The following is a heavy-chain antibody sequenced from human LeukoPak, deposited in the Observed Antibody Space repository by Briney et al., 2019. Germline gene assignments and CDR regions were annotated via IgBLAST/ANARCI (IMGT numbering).Heavy chain of an antibody. CDR2: IYYSGST. CDR1: GGSISSSSYY. V-gene: IGHV4-39*01. Sequence: SETLSLTCTVSGGSISSSSYYWGWIRQPLGKGLEWIGSIYYSGSTYHNPSLKSRVTISVDTSKNQFSLKLSSVTAADTAVYYCARGRRIAVAGRLFFDYWGQGTLVTVSS. CDR3: ARGRRIAVAGRLFFDY. J-gene: IGHJ4*02. D-gene: IGHD6-19*01.